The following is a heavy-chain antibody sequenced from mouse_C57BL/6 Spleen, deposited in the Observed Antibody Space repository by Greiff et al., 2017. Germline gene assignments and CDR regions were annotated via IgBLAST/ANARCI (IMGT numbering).Heavy chain of an antibody. D-gene: IGHD2-4*01. CDR1: GFTFSDYG. CDR3: AKKVDYDYDGWYFDV. J-gene: IGHJ1*03. V-gene: IGHV5-17*01. CDR2: ISSGSSTI. Sequence: EVKLQESGGGLVKPGGSLKLSCAASGFTFSDYGMHWVRQAPEKGLEWVAYISSGSSTIYYADTVKGRFTIARDNAKNTLFLQMTSLRSEDTAMYYCAKKVDYDYDGWYFDVWGTGTTVTVSS.